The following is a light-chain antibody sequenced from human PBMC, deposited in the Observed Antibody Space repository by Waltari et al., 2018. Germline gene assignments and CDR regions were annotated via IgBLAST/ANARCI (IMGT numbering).Light chain of an antibody. CDR2: EDN. CDR1: SGSIARNY. V-gene: IGLV6-57*01. Sequence: NFMLTQPHSVSASPGKTVTISCTRSSGSIARNYVQGYQQRPGSSPTTVIYEDNQRPSGVPDRFSGSIDSSSNSASLTISGLKTEDEADYYCQSYDSSNPWVFGGGTKLTVL. CDR3: QSYDSSNPWV. J-gene: IGLJ3*02.